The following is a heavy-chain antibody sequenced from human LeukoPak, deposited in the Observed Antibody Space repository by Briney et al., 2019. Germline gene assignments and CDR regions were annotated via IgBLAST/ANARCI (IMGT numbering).Heavy chain of an antibody. V-gene: IGHV6-1*01. Sequence: SQTLSLTCAISGGSVSSNSAAWNWIRQSPSRGLEWLGRTYYRSKWYNDYAVSVESRITINPDTSKNQFSLQLNSVTPEDTAVYYCARGDIAAAGESAFDIWGQGTMVTVSS. J-gene: IGHJ3*02. CDR3: ARGDIAAAGESAFDI. CDR2: TYYRSKWYN. D-gene: IGHD6-13*01. CDR1: GGSVSSNSAA.